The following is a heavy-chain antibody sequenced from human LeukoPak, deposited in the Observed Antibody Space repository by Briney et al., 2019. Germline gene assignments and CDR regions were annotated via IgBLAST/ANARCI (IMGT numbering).Heavy chain of an antibody. CDR1: GFTFDDYA. CDR2: ISWNSGSI. J-gene: IGHJ4*02. D-gene: IGHD6-13*01. Sequence: GGSLRLSCAASGFTFDDYAMHWVRQAPGKGLEWVSGISWNSGSIGYADSVKGRFTISRDNAKNSLYLQMNSPRAEDTALYYCAKDASSGSSWYYFDYWGQGTLVTVSS. CDR3: AKDASSGSSWYYFDY. V-gene: IGHV3-9*01.